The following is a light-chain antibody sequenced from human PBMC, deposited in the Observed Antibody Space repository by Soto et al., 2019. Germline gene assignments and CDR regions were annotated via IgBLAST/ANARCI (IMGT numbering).Light chain of an antibody. CDR2: GSS. CDR3: QPYDNWPRT. CDR1: QSISSN. V-gene: IGKV3-15*01. J-gene: IGKJ1*01. Sequence: EIVMTQSPATLSVSPGDGAALSCRASQSISSNLAWFQQKPGQAPRLLLYGSSTRATGVPARFSGSGSGTEFTLTISRLQPEDFAVYYCQPYDNWPRTFGHGTKVDIK.